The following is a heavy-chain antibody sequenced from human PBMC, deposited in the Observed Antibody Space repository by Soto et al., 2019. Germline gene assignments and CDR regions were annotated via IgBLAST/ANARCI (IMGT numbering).Heavy chain of an antibody. Sequence: QVQLVQSGAEVRKPGSSVKVSCKASGGTFSRHAISWVRQAPGQGLGWMGGIIPIFGTANHAQKFQGRVTIIADESTGPVYMVLSSLRSEDTAMYYCARGWGYDSNDYYYAYWGQGTLVIVSS. CDR3: ARGWGYDSNDYYYAY. CDR2: IIPIFGTA. CDR1: GGTFSRHA. V-gene: IGHV1-69*01. D-gene: IGHD3-22*01. J-gene: IGHJ4*02.